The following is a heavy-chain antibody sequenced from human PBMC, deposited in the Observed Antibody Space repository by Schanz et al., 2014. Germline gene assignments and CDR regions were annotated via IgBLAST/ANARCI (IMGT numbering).Heavy chain of an antibody. CDR3: ARGIGGYGANNYFDY. Sequence: QVQLVQSGAEVKKPGASVRVSCKASGYTFTTYAMSWVRQAPGQGLEWVGWISVYNGNTKYPQKLQGRVTITRDTSASTAYMELSSLRSEDTAVYSCARGIGGYGANNYFDYWGQGTLVTVSS. CDR1: GYTFTTYA. CDR2: ISVYNGNT. D-gene: IGHD5-12*01. J-gene: IGHJ4*02. V-gene: IGHV1-18*01.